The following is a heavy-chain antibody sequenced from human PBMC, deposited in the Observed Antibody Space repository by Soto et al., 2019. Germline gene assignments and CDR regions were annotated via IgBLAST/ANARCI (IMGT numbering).Heavy chain of an antibody. CDR2: INHSGST. V-gene: IGHV4-34*01. Sequence: SETLSLTCAVYGGSFSGYYWSWIRPPPWKGLEWIGEINHSGSTNYNPSLKSRVTISVDTSKNQFSLKLSSVTAADTAVYYCARRRQQLVRKYNWFDPWGQGTLVTV. J-gene: IGHJ5*02. CDR3: ARRRQQLVRKYNWFDP. D-gene: IGHD6-13*01. CDR1: GGSFSGYY.